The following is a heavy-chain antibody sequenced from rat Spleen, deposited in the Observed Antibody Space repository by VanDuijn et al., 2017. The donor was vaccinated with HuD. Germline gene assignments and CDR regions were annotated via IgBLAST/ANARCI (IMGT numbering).Heavy chain of an antibody. CDR1: GYSIPSSYR. J-gene: IGHJ2*01. V-gene: IGHV3-3*01. CDR3: ASLYSSYSLYYFDY. D-gene: IGHD1-2*01. CDR2: INRAGPT. Sequence: EVQLQESGPGLVKPSQSLSLTCSVTGYSIPSSYRWNWIRKFPGNKLEGIGYINRAGPTNYNPSLKSRISITRDTSKNQFFLQVNSVTTEDTATYYCASLYSSYSLYYFDYWGQGVMVTVSS.